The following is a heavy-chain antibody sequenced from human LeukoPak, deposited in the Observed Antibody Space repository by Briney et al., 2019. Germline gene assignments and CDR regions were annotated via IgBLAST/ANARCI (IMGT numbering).Heavy chain of an antibody. Sequence: ASVKVSCKASGGTFSSYAISWVRQAPGQGLEGMGGIIPILGTANYAQKFQGGVTITTDESTSTAYMELSSLRSEDTAVYYCARGPAYYDILTGYDYWGQGTLVTVSS. D-gene: IGHD3-9*01. CDR1: GGTFSSYA. CDR2: IIPILGTA. V-gene: IGHV1-69*05. J-gene: IGHJ4*02. CDR3: ARGPAYYDILTGYDY.